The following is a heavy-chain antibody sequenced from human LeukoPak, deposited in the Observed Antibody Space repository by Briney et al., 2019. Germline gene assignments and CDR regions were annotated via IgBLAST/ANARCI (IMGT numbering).Heavy chain of an antibody. V-gene: IGHV1-69*10. Sequence: SVKVSCKASGGTFISYAISWVRQAPGQGLEWMGGIIPILGTANYAQKFQGRITMTTDTSTSTSYMELRNLRSDDTAVYYCARNTYGYKFSMDVWGKGTTVIISS. D-gene: IGHD5-24*01. CDR2: IIPILGTA. CDR1: GGTFISYA. CDR3: ARNTYGYKFSMDV. J-gene: IGHJ6*03.